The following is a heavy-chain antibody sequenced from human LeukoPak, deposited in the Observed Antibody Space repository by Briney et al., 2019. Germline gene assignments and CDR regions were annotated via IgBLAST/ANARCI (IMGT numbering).Heavy chain of an antibody. Sequence: SETLSLTCTVSGGSISSSSYYRGWIRQPPGKGLEWIGSIYYSGSTYYNPSLKSRVTISVDTSKNQFSLKLSSVTAADTAVYYCARHYGYYDILTGYYLNWFDPWGQGTLVTVSS. J-gene: IGHJ5*02. CDR1: GGSISSSSYY. V-gene: IGHV4-39*01. D-gene: IGHD3-9*01. CDR2: IYYSGST. CDR3: ARHYGYYDILTGYYLNWFDP.